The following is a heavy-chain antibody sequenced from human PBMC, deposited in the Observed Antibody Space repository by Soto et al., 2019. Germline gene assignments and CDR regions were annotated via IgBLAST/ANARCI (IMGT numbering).Heavy chain of an antibody. D-gene: IGHD2-2*01. CDR3: ARDRHDCSSTSCYRIAVAGTPDY. J-gene: IGHJ4*02. CDR2: ISSSGSTI. Sequence: SMTLSCATSGSSFSDYYMRCMRQAPGKRLEWVSYISSSGSTIYYADSVKGRFTISRDNAKNSLYLQMNSLRAEDTAVYYCARDRHDCSSTSCYRIAVAGTPDYWGQGT. CDR1: GSSFSDYY. V-gene: IGHV3-11*01.